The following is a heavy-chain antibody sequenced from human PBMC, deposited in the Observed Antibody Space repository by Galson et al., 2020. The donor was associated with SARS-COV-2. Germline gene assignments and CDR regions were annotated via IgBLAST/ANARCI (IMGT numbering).Heavy chain of an antibody. CDR3: ARDATFDGTFGFAFDI. Sequence: GESLKISCAASGFSFNDHGMTWVRQAPGKVLEWVSGINWNGDTANYADSVKGRFTISRDNAKDSLYLQMDILRAEDTALYYCARDATFDGTFGFAFDIWGQGTMVTVSS. CDR1: GFSFNDHG. D-gene: IGHD1-26*01. CDR2: INWNGDTA. V-gene: IGHV3-20*04. J-gene: IGHJ3*02.